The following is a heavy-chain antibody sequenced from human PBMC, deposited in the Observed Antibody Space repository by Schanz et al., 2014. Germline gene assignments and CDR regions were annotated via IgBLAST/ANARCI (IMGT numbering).Heavy chain of an antibody. V-gene: IGHV1-46*01. CDR2: INPIDGST. J-gene: IGHJ3*01. CDR3: AIGSCTASGCYDAFDL. D-gene: IGHD2-2*01. Sequence: QLVQSGAEVKKPGASVKVSCKASGFTLTSHFMHWLRQAPGQGLEWMGLINPIDGSTTYVWGFRGRPTMTRYTSTTTVYMDLSALRSEDTAVYYCAIGSCTASGCYDAFDLWGQGTLVTVSS. CDR1: GFTLTSHF.